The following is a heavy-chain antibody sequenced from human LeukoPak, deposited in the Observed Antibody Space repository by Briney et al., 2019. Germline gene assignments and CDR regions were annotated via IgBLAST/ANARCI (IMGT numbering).Heavy chain of an antibody. CDR3: AREYYDILTGYYSVGHFDY. Sequence: SETLSLTCAVYGGSFSGYYWSWIRQPPGKGLEWIGEINHSGSTNYNPSLKSRVTISVDTSKNQFSLKLSSVTAADTAVYYCAREYYDILTGYYSVGHFDYWGQGTLVTVSS. V-gene: IGHV4-34*01. CDR1: GGSFSGYY. D-gene: IGHD3-9*01. CDR2: INHSGST. J-gene: IGHJ4*02.